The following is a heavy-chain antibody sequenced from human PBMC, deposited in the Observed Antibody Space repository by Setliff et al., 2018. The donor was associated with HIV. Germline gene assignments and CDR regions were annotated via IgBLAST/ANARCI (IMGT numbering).Heavy chain of an antibody. Sequence: SVKVSCKASGGTSNTYVISWLRQAPGQGLEWMGGIIPILGVANYAQKFQGRLTITADKSTNTAYMELSSLKSDDTAVYYCARGPEEGDCSGGSCYGNFDPWGQGTLVTVSS. J-gene: IGHJ5*02. CDR3: ARGPEEGDCSGGSCYGNFDP. V-gene: IGHV1-69*10. D-gene: IGHD2-15*01. CDR1: GGTSNTYV. CDR2: IIPILGVA.